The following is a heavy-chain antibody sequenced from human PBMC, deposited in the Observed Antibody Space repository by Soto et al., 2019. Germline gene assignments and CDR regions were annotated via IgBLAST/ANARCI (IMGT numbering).Heavy chain of an antibody. J-gene: IGHJ3*02. CDR3: ARPHGGRYAFDI. D-gene: IGHD3-10*01. V-gene: IGHV4-59*01. CDR2: IYGSGNT. CDR1: GGSISSYY. Sequence: SETLSLTCAFSGGSISSYYWSWIRQPPGKGLEWIGYIYGSGNTNYNPSLNSRVIISIDTSQNQLSLKLTSVTAADTAVYYCARPHGGRYAFDIWGRGTMVTV.